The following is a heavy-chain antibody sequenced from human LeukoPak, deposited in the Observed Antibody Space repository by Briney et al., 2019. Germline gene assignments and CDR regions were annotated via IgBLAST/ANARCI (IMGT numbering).Heavy chain of an antibody. CDR1: GFTVSSNY. V-gene: IGHV3-53*01. CDR3: AKNFWSDKYYYYYMDV. J-gene: IGHJ6*03. D-gene: IGHD3-3*01. Sequence: GGSLRLSCAASGFTVSSNYMSWVRQAPGKGLEWVSGITRDGATYYADSVKGRFTISRDNSKNTLYLQMNSLRDEDTAVYNCAKNFWSDKYYYYYMDVWGKGTTVTVSS. CDR2: ITRDGAT.